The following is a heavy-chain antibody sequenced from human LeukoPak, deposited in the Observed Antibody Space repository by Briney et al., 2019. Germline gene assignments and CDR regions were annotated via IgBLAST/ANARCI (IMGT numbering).Heavy chain of an antibody. V-gene: IGHV3-21*01. CDR3: ARDGVAAANY. CDR2: ISSSSSYI. J-gene: IGHJ4*02. D-gene: IGHD6-13*01. Sequence: GGSLRLSCAASGFTFSTYSMNWVRQAPGKGLEWVSSISSSSSYIYYADSVKGRFTISRDNAKNSLYLQMNSLRAEDTAVYYCARDGVAAANYWGQGTLVTVSS. CDR1: GFTFSTYS.